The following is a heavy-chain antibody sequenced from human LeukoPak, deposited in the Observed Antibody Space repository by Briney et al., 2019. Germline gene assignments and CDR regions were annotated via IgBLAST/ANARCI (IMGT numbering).Heavy chain of an antibody. Sequence: ASVKVSCKASGYTFTSYDINWVRQATGQGLEWMGWMNPNSGNTGYAQKFQGRVTMTRNTSISTAYMELSSLRSEDTAVYYCATPRQGDYYYYMDVWGKGTTVTVSS. D-gene: IGHD3-16*01. V-gene: IGHV1-8*01. CDR2: MNPNSGNT. CDR3: ATPRQGDYYYYMDV. J-gene: IGHJ6*03. CDR1: GYTFTSYD.